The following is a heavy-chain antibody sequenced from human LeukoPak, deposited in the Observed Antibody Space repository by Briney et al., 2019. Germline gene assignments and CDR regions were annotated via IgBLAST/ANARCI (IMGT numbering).Heavy chain of an antibody. CDR3: ARNGAYTLDY. CDR2: IYRSGST. J-gene: IGHJ4*02. V-gene: IGHV4-4*02. D-gene: IGHD4-17*01. Sequence: SGTLSLTCAVSGVSISSGNWWSWVRQSPGKGLEWIGEIYRSGSTNYNPSLKSRITISIDKSKNQFSLNLKSVTAADTAVYYCARNGAYTLDYWGQGTLVTVPS. CDR1: GVSISSGNW.